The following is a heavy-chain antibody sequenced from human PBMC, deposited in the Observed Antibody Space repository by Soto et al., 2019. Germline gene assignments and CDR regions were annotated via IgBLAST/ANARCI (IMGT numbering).Heavy chain of an antibody. Sequence: SERFCITSAAYGGSFSRDYWCGIRQPPGKGLEWIGEINHSGSTNYNPSLKSRVTISVGTSKNQFSLKLSSVTAADTAVYYCARGGIAVAGPGGYFDYWGQGTLVTVS. J-gene: IGHJ4*02. V-gene: IGHV4-34*01. CDR3: ARGGIAVAGPGGYFDY. D-gene: IGHD6-19*01. CDR1: GGSFSRDY. CDR2: INHSGST.